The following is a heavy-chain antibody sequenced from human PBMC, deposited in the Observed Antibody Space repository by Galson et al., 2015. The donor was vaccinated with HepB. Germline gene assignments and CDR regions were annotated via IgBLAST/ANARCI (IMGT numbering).Heavy chain of an antibody. CDR1: GGSITNRSYY. CDR3: AKDSGRMDV. D-gene: IGHD6-25*01. CDR2: IYYTGTT. V-gene: IGHV4-39*06. J-gene: IGHJ6*02. Sequence: SLTCTVSGGSITNRSYYWDWVRQPPGKGLAWIGAIYYTGTTFYNPSLKSPVTISVDTSRNQFTLTIASVTAADTAVYYCAKDSGRMDVWGRGTTVTVSS.